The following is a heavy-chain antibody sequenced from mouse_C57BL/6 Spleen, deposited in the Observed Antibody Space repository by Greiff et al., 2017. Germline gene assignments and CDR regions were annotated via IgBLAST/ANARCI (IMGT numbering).Heavy chain of an antibody. J-gene: IGHJ2*01. CDR3: ARGDYDPYFDY. D-gene: IGHD2-4*01. CDR2: IDPSDSYT. Sequence: QVQLQQPGAELVMPGASVKLSCKASGYTFTSYWMHWVKQRPGQGLEWIGEIDPSDSYTNYNQPFKGKSTWTVDKSSSTAYMQLSSLTSEDSAVYYCARGDYDPYFDYWGQGTTLTVSS. V-gene: IGHV1-69*01. CDR1: GYTFTSYW.